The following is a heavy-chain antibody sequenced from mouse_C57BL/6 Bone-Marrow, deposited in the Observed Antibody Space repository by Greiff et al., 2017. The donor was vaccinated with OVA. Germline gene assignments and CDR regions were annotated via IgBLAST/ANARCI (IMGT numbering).Heavy chain of an antibody. V-gene: IGHV14-4*01. CDR3: TTLYGSSAWFAY. Sequence: VQLKESGAELVRPGASVKLSCTASGFNITDDYMHWVKQRPEQGLEWIGWIDPENGDTEYASKFQGKATITADTSSNTAYLQLSSLTSEATAVYYGTTLYGSSAWFAYWGQGTLVTVSA. CDR2: IDPENGDT. J-gene: IGHJ3*01. D-gene: IGHD1-1*01. CDR1: GFNITDDY.